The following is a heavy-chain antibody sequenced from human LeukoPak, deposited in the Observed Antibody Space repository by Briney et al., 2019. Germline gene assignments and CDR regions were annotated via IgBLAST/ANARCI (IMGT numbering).Heavy chain of an antibody. CDR1: GFTFSSYE. V-gene: IGHV3-48*03. CDR3: AKGKGMVYNNYCFDC. CDR2: ISSSGSTT. J-gene: IGHJ4*02. D-gene: IGHD4-11*01. Sequence: GGSLRLSCAASGFTFSSYEMNWVRQAPGKGLEWVSYISSSGSTTYYADSVKGRFTISRDNAKNSLYLQMNSLRAEDTAVYYCAKGKGMVYNNYCFDCWGQGSLVTVSS.